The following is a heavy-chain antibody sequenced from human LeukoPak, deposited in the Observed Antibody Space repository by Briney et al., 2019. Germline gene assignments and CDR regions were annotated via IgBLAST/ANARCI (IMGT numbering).Heavy chain of an antibody. Sequence: SVKVSCKASGGTFSSYAISWVRQAPGQGLEWMGGIIPIFGTANYAQKFQGRVTITTDESTSTAYLELRSLRSEDTAVYYCARDRDYYDSSGYYLAGAFDIWGQGTMVTVSS. CDR1: GGTFSSYA. D-gene: IGHD3-22*01. CDR3: ARDRDYYDSSGYYLAGAFDI. J-gene: IGHJ3*02. CDR2: IIPIFGTA. V-gene: IGHV1-69*05.